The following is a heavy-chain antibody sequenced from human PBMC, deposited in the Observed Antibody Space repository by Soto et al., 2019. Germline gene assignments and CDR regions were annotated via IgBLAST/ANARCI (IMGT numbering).Heavy chain of an antibody. CDR3: AKGNVGYYGSAMDY. CDR2: MSYDGTEK. J-gene: IGHJ4*02. V-gene: IGHV3-30*18. CDR1: GFTFSSYG. Sequence: GGSLRLSCAASGFTFSSYGMHWVRQAPGKGLEWVALMSYDGTEKYHADSVKGRFSISRDNSRSTLYLQMNSLRAEDTAVYYCAKGNVGYYGSAMDYWGQGTPVTVSS. D-gene: IGHD3-10*01.